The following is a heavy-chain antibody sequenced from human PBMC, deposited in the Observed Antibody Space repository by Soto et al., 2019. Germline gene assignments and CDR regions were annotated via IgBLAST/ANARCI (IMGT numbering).Heavy chain of an antibody. J-gene: IGHJ6*02. CDR1: GFSLSNYF. D-gene: IGHD2-15*01. CDR2: ISYDGSNK. V-gene: IGHV3-30-3*01. Sequence: HVQLVESGGGVVQPGRSLRLSCAASGFSLSNYFMHWVRQAPGKGLEWVAIISYDGSNKHYADSVKGRFTISRDNSKNTLYVQMNSLRAEHTAVYRCARGDNYYGMDVWGQGTTVTVSS. CDR3: ARGDNYYGMDV.